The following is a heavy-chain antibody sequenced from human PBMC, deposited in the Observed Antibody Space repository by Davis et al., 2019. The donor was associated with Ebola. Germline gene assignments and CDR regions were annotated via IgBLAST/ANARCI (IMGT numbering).Heavy chain of an antibody. CDR3: ARSDFWSPLAYYYYGMDV. J-gene: IGHJ6*04. Sequence: GGSLRLSCAASGFTFSSYTMIWVRQAPGKGLEWVSSISSTSSYIHYSDSVKGRFTISRDNAKNSLFLQMNSLRAEDTAVYYCARSDFWSPLAYYYYGMDVWGKGTTVTVSS. CDR2: ISSTSSYI. CDR1: GFTFSSYT. D-gene: IGHD3-3*01. V-gene: IGHV3-21*01.